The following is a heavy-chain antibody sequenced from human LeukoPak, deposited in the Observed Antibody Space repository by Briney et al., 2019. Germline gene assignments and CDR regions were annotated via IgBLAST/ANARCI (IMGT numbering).Heavy chain of an antibody. CDR3: ARALQYQLPSHFDY. CDR1: GGSISSGDYY. CDR2: IYNSGST. J-gene: IGHJ4*02. V-gene: IGHV4-30-4*01. Sequence: SETLSLTCTVSGGSISSGDYYWSWIRQPPGKGLEWIGYIYNSGSTYYNPSLKSRVTISVDTSKNQFSLKLSSVTAADTAVYYCARALQYQLPSHFDYWGQGTLVTVSS. D-gene: IGHD2-2*01.